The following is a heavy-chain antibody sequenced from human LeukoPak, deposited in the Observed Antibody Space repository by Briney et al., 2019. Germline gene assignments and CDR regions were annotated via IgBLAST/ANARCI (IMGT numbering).Heavy chain of an antibody. CDR1: GFTFDDYA. V-gene: IGHV3-9*01. Sequence: GGSLRLSCTASGFTFDDYAMHWVRQAPGKGLEWVSGISWSSGSLGYADSVKGRFTISRDNAKNTLYLQMNSLRAEDTAVYHCAKDKYSPVRSMSEAAYYFDFWGPGTLVTVSS. CDR2: ISWSSGSL. CDR3: AKDKYSPVRSMSEAAYYFDF. J-gene: IGHJ4*02. D-gene: IGHD6-13*01.